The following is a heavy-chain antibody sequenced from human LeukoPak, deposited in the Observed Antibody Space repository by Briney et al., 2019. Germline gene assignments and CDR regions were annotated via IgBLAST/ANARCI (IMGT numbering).Heavy chain of an antibody. Sequence: SETLSLTCTVSGGSISSYYWGWIRQAPGKGLEWIGYIYYSGSTNYNPSLKSRVTISVDTSKNQFSLNLSSVTAADTAVYYCARHLYSGYDFGYWGQGTLVTVSS. J-gene: IGHJ4*02. D-gene: IGHD5-12*01. V-gene: IGHV4-59*08. CDR3: ARHLYSGYDFGY. CDR1: GGSISSYY. CDR2: IYYSGST.